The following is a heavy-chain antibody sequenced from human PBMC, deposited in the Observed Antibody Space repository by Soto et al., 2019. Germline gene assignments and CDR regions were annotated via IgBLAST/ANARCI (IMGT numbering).Heavy chain of an antibody. D-gene: IGHD3-9*01. Sequence: EVQLVESGGGLVQPGGSLRLSCAASGFTVSSNYMSWVRQAPGKGLEWVSVIYSGGSTYYADSVKGRFTISRYNSKNTLYLQMNSLRAEDTAVYYCARRYYDILTGDVYWFDPWGQGTVVTVSS. CDR1: GFTVSSNY. J-gene: IGHJ5*02. CDR3: ARRYYDILTGDVYWFDP. CDR2: IYSGGST. V-gene: IGHV3-66*01.